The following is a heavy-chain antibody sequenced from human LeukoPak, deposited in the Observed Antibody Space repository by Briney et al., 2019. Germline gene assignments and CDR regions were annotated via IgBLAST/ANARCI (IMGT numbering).Heavy chain of an antibody. Sequence: SDTLSLTCAVSGSSISSGYWWGWIRQPPGKGLEWIGYISYSGSTYYNPSLKSRVTMSVDTSKNQFSLKLSSVTAVDTAMYYCARKSGSGYSFDYWGQGTLVTVSS. CDR3: ARKSGSGYSFDY. D-gene: IGHD3-10*01. CDR1: GSSISSGYW. CDR2: ISYSGST. J-gene: IGHJ4*02. V-gene: IGHV4-28*01.